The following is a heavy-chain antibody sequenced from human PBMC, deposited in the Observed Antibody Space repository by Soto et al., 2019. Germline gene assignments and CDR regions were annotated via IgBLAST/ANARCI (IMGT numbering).Heavy chain of an antibody. V-gene: IGHV5-51*01. Sequence: GESLKISCKGSGYSFNTYWIGWVRQMPGKGPEWMGIIYPDSSDTRYSPSFRGQVTISADKSSNSVYLQWSSLKASDTAMYYCARDVWPWGQGTLVTVSS. CDR3: ARDVWP. CDR2: IYPDSSDT. J-gene: IGHJ5*02. CDR1: GYSFNTYW. D-gene: IGHD3-3*01.